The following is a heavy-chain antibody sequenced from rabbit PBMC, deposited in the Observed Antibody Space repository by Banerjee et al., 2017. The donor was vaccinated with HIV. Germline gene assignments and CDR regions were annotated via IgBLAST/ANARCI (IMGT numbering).Heavy chain of an antibody. CDR2: IYGGFGST. D-gene: IGHD6-1*01. J-gene: IGHJ4*01. V-gene: IGHV1S40*01. CDR3: ARNYGTGVNGYGNATDFKL. CDR1: GFSFSSSYW. Sequence: QSLEESGGDLVKPGASLTLTCKASGFSFSSSYWICWVRQAPGKGLEWIGCIYGGFGSTYYASWAKGRFTISKTSSTTVTLQMTSLTAADTATYFCARNYGTGVNGYGNATDFKLWGQGTLVTVS.